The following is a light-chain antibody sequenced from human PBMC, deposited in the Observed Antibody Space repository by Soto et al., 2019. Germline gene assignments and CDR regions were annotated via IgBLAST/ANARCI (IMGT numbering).Light chain of an antibody. CDR1: QGISSW. V-gene: IGKV1D-16*01. CDR3: LQDHNYFWT. Sequence: DIQMTQSPSSLSASVGDRVTITCRASQGISSWLAWYQQKPEKAPKSLIYAASSLQSGVPSRFAGSGSGTDFTLTISILQPEDAASYCCLQDHNYFWTFGQGTKVDI. CDR2: AAS. J-gene: IGKJ1*01.